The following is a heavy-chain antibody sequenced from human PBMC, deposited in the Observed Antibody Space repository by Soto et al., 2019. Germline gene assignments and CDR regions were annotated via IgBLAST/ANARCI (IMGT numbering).Heavy chain of an antibody. CDR2: IIPIFGTA. Sequence: QVQLVQSGAEVMKPGSSVMVSCKASGGTFSTYAISWERQAPGQGLEWMGGIIPIFGTASYAQKFQGRGPMTADESTSTAYMELRSLTSEDTAVYYCARSLGLEYYYGMDVWGQGTTVTVSS. CDR3: ARSLGLEYYYGMDV. D-gene: IGHD1-1*01. CDR1: GGTFSTYA. V-gene: IGHV1-69*12. J-gene: IGHJ6*02.